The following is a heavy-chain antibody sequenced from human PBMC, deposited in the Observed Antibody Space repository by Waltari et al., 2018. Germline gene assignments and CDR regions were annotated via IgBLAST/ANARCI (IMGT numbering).Heavy chain of an antibody. Sequence: QVRLQQWGAGLLKPSETLSLTCVVSGGSLSGYYWSCIRQPPGKGLEWIGEVNYGGTTNYNPSLKSRITVSIDTSNNQFSLNLNSVTAADTAVYYCAKQVAGSGWYLGWGQGTLVSVSS. CDR2: VNYGGTT. V-gene: IGHV4-34*01. D-gene: IGHD6-19*01. J-gene: IGHJ4*02. CDR1: GGSLSGYY. CDR3: AKQVAGSGWYLG.